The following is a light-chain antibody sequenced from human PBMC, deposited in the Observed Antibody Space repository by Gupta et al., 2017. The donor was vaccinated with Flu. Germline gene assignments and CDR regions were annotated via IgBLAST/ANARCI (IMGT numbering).Light chain of an antibody. Sequence: EIVLTQSPATLSLSPEERATLSCRASQSISSYLAWYQQKPGQAPRLLIYDASNRATGIPARFSGSGSGIDFTLTISSLEPEDIAVYYCQQRSIWPLTFGGGTKVEIK. CDR1: QSISSY. V-gene: IGKV3-11*01. J-gene: IGKJ4*01. CDR2: DAS. CDR3: QQRSIWPLT.